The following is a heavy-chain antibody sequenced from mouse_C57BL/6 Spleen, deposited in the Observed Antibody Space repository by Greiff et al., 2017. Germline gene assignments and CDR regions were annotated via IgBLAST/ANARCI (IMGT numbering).Heavy chain of an antibody. Sequence: EVHLVESGGGLVKPGGSLKLSCAASGFTFSDYGMHWVRQAPEKGLEWVAYISSGSSTIYYADTVKGRFTISRDNAKNTLFLQMTSLRSEDTAMYYCAKTTVVNFDVGGTGTTVTVSS. CDR1: GFTFSDYG. CDR2: ISSGSSTI. V-gene: IGHV5-17*01. CDR3: AKTTVVNFDV. J-gene: IGHJ1*03. D-gene: IGHD1-1*01.